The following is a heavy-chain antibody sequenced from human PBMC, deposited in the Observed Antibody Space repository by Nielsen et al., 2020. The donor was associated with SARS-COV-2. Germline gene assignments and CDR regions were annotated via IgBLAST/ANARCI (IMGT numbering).Heavy chain of an antibody. CDR3: AKEHLVDRALIMYYFDS. Sequence: GESLKISCAASGFTFSIYAMHWVRQPPGKGLEWVAHMWYHGGDENYADSVRGRFTISRDLSKNTVYLQMSSLRVEDTAVYFCAKEHLVDRALIMYYFDSWGQGTLVTVSS. CDR2: MWYHGGDE. CDR1: GFTFSIYA. V-gene: IGHV3-33*03. J-gene: IGHJ4*02. D-gene: IGHD3-16*01.